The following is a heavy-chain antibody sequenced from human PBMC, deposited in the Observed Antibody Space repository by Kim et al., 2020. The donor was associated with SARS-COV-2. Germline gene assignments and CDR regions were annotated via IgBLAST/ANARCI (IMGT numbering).Heavy chain of an antibody. CDR2: IKSKTDGGTT. Sequence: GGSLRLSCAASGFTFSNAWMSWVRQAPGKGLELVGRIKSKTDGGTTYSASPVKRRSTISRDDSKNTLYLQMNSLKTDDTAAYYCTTYGYDYVWGSYFDY. J-gene: IGHJ4*01. CDR3: TTYGYDYVWGSYFDY. CDR1: GFTFSNAW. D-gene: IGHD3-16*01. V-gene: IGHV3-15*01.